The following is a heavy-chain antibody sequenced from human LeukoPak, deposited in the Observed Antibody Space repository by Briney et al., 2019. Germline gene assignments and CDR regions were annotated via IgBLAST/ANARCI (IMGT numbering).Heavy chain of an antibody. V-gene: IGHV1-24*01. J-gene: IGHJ4*02. CDR3: ATSKGLGSYGDLFDY. D-gene: IGHD4-17*01. Sequence: ASVKVSCKVSGYTLTELSMHWVRQAPGKGLEWMGGFDPEDGETIYAQKFQGRVTMTEDTSTDTAYMELSSLRSEDTAVYYCATSKGLGSYGDLFDYWGQGTLATVSS. CDR2: FDPEDGET. CDR1: GYTLTELS.